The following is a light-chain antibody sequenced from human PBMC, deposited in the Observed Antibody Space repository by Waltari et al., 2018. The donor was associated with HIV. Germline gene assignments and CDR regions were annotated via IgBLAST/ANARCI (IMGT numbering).Light chain of an antibody. CDR2: RGT. CDR3: TSYSYSHHFA. Sequence: QSVLTQPASVSGSPGQSISISCTGTDREIGFSYFFSWYQHLPGKAPRLIIYRGTARASGISSRFSASKSGNTASLSISGLQLEDEGDYYCTSYSYSHHFAFGGGTTLTVL. J-gene: IGLJ3*02. CDR1: DREIGFSYF. V-gene: IGLV2-14*01.